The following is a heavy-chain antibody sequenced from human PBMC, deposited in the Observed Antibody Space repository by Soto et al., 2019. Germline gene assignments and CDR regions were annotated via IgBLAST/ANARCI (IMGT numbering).Heavy chain of an antibody. D-gene: IGHD3-16*01. J-gene: IGHJ4*02. CDR1: GGTFSGYV. CDR2: FVPLFGTT. V-gene: IGHV1-69*01. Sequence: QLVQSGSEVKKPGSSVKVSCQASGGTFSGYVVTWVRQAPGQGLEWMGEFVPLFGTTNYAQRFSRRITITAEEATRTAYMELRTLRSDDTAVYYCATHGLGVSSPPYFDNWGQGTLVTVSS. CDR3: ATHGLGVSSPPYFDN.